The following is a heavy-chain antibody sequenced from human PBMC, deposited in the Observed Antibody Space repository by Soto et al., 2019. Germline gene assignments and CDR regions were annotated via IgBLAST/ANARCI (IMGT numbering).Heavy chain of an antibody. Sequence: ASVKVSCQASGYTFTRYGISWVRQAPGQGLEWMGWISAYNGNTNYAQQLQGRVTMTTDTSTSTAYMELRSLRSDDTAVYYCARVFQRGRELPPYYFDYWGQGTLVTVSS. V-gene: IGHV1-18*01. CDR3: ARVFQRGRELPPYYFDY. CDR2: ISAYNGNT. D-gene: IGHD1-26*01. CDR1: GYTFTRYG. J-gene: IGHJ4*02.